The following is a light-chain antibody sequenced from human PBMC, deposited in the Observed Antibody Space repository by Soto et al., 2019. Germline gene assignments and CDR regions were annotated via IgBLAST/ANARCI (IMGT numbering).Light chain of an antibody. CDR2: EVS. CDR3: SSDTSMSTYV. V-gene: IGLV2-14*01. CDR1: SSYVGNYNY. Sequence: QSALTQPASVSGSPGQSITISCTGTSSYVGNYNYVSWYQHHPGKAPKLMIYEVSNRTSGISDRFSVSKSGNTASLTISGLQAEEEADYHCSSDTSMSTYVFGTGTKLTVL. J-gene: IGLJ1*01.